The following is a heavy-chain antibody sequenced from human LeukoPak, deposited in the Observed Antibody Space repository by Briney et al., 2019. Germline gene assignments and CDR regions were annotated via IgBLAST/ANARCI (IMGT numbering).Heavy chain of an antibody. Sequence: SESLSLTCTVSGGSISSSSYYWGWIRQPPGKGLEWIGSIYYSGSTYYNPSLKSRVTISVDTSKNQFSPKLSSVTAADTAVYYCARQSYCSSTSCYLDYWGQGTLVTVSS. CDR2: IYYSGST. CDR1: GGSISSSSYY. V-gene: IGHV4-39*01. CDR3: ARQSYCSSTSCYLDY. J-gene: IGHJ4*02. D-gene: IGHD2-2*01.